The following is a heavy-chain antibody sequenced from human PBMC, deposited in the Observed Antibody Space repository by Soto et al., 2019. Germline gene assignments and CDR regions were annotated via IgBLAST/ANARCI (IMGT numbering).Heavy chain of an antibody. V-gene: IGHV1-3*01. J-gene: IGHJ4*02. CDR3: ASAAVTGTAGLDF. Sequence: GASVKVSCKASGYTFSSYAMHWVRQAPGQRLEWMGWINAGYGNTKSSQKFQDRVTISRDTSASTAYMELTSLRSDDTAVYYCASAAVTGTAGLDFWGQGTQVTVSS. D-gene: IGHD6-19*01. CDR1: GYTFSSYA. CDR2: INAGYGNT.